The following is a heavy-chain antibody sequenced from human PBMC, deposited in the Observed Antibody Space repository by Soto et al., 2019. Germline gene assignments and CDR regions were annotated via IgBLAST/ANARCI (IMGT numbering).Heavy chain of an antibody. D-gene: IGHD3-3*01. CDR1: GFTFSSYA. Sequence: GGSLRLSCAASGFTFSSYAMSWVRQAPGKGLEWVSAISGSGGSTYYADSVKGRFTISRDNSKNTLYLQMNSLRAEDTAVYYCAKIYWSGYLDYYYYMDVWGKGTKVTVSS. V-gene: IGHV3-23*01. J-gene: IGHJ6*03. CDR3: AKIYWSGYLDYYYYMDV. CDR2: ISGSGGST.